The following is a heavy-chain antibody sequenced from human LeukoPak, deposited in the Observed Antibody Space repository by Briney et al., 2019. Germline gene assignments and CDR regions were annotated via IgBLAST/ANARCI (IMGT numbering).Heavy chain of an antibody. J-gene: IGHJ6*02. D-gene: IGHD6-6*01. V-gene: IGHV3-53*01. CDR2: IYSGGST. Sequence: PWGSLRLSCAASGFTVRSNYMSWVRQAPGKGLEWVSVIYSGGSTYYADSVKGRFTISRDNSKNTLYLQMNSLRAEDTAVYYCARERGSSDYYYGMDVWGQGTTVTVSS. CDR3: ARERGSSDYYYGMDV. CDR1: GFTVRSNY.